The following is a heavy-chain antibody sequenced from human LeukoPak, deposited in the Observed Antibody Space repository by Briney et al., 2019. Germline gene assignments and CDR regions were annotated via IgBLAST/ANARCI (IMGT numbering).Heavy chain of an antibody. CDR1: GFTFSSYE. J-gene: IGHJ1*01. D-gene: IGHD6-6*01. Sequence: GGSLRLSCAASGFTFSSYEMNWVRQAPGKGLEWVSYISSSGSTIYYADSVKGRFTISRDNAKNSLYLQMNSLRAEDTAVYYCAKDTPKIAARASFQHWGQGTLVTVSS. CDR3: AKDTPKIAARASFQH. V-gene: IGHV3-48*03. CDR2: ISSSGSTI.